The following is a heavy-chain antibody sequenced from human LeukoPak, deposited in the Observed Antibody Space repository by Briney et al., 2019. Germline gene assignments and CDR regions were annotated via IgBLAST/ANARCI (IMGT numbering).Heavy chain of an antibody. V-gene: IGHV3-48*01. Sequence: PGGSLRLSCAASGFTFSSYSMNWVRQAPGKGLEWVSYISSSSTIYYADSVKGRFTISRDNAKNSLYLQTNSLRAEDTAVYYCARESSVYYGMDVWGQGTTVTVSS. CDR1: GFTFSSYS. J-gene: IGHJ6*02. CDR2: ISSSSTI. CDR3: ARESSVYYGMDV. D-gene: IGHD5/OR15-5a*01.